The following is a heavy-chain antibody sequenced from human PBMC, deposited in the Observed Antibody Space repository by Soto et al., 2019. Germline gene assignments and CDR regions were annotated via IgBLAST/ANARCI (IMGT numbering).Heavy chain of an antibody. CDR1: GGTFSSYA. D-gene: IGHD2-2*01. J-gene: IGHJ6*02. Sequence: GASVKVSCKASGGTFSSYAISWVRQAPGQRLEWMGGIIPIFGTANYAQKFQGRVTITADESTSTAYMELSSLRSEDTAVYYCATRGTSPYYYYYGMDVWGQGTTVTVS. CDR2: IIPIFGTA. V-gene: IGHV1-69*13. CDR3: ATRGTSPYYYYYGMDV.